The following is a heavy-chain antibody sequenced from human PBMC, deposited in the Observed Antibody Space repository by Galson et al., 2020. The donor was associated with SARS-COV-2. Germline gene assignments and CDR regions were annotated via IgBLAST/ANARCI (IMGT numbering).Heavy chain of an antibody. CDR3: ARASMTTVTTPKAYYYYYMDV. J-gene: IGHJ6*03. CDR1: GFTFSSYD. CDR2: IGTAGDT. V-gene: IGHV3-13*01. Sequence: GGSLRLSCAASGFTFSSYDMHWVRQATGKGLEWVSAIGTAGDTYYPGSVKGRFTISRENAKNSLYLQMNSLRAGDTAVYYCARASMTTVTTPKAYYYYYMDVWGKGTTVTVS. D-gene: IGHD4-4*01.